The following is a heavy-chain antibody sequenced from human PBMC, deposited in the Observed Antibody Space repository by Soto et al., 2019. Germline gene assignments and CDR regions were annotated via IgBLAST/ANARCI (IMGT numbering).Heavy chain of an antibody. CDR3: ARAQLGILPYFDY. V-gene: IGHV4-4*02. CDR1: SGSISSSNW. Sequence: SETLSLTCAVSSGSISSSNWWSWVRQPPGKGLEWIGEIYHSGSTNYNPPLKSRVTISVDKSKNQFSLKLSSVTAADTAVYYCARAQLGILPYFDYWGQGTLVTVSS. CDR2: IYHSGST. D-gene: IGHD7-27*01. J-gene: IGHJ4*02.